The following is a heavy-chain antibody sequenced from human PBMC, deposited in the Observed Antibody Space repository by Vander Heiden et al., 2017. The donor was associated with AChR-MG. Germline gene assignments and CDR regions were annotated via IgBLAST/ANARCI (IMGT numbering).Heavy chain of an antibody. CDR1: GHTLIGYY. CDR2: IIPHSGGT. J-gene: IGHJ4*02. Sequence: QVQLVQSGAEVKTPGASGKGSCKPSGHTLIGYYIHRVRQHPGQGLEWMGRIIPHSGGTSYAQKFQGRVTITRDTSISTVFMELTRLTSDDRAVYYCARDGGYDYHYFDYWGQGTLVNVSS. CDR3: ARDGGYDYHYFDY. V-gene: IGHV1-2*06. D-gene: IGHD5-12*01.